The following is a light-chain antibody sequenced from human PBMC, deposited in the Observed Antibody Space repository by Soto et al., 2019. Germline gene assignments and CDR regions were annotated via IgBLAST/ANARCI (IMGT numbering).Light chain of an antibody. CDR1: SSDVGGYNY. CDR3: SSYAGTRYV. J-gene: IGLJ1*01. V-gene: IGLV2-8*01. Sequence: QSALTQPPSASGSPGQSVTISCTGTSSDVGGYNYVSWYQQHPGKAPKLMIYEVSKRPSGVPDRFSGSKSGNTASLTVSGLQAEDAADYYCSSYAGTRYVFGTGTKLTVL. CDR2: EVS.